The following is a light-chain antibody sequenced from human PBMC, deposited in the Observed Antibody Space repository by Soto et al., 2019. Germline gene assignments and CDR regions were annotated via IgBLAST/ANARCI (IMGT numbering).Light chain of an antibody. CDR1: QSVSSY. CDR2: GAS. J-gene: IGKJ1*01. CDR3: HQYGSSPPT. V-gene: IGKV3-20*01. Sequence: EIVLTQSPATLSLSPWERATLSCRASQSVSSYLAWYQQKPGQAPRLIMSGASNRATGIPDGFTGSWSGTDFTLTISRLEPEDVAVYYCHQYGSSPPTLDQGTKVDIK.